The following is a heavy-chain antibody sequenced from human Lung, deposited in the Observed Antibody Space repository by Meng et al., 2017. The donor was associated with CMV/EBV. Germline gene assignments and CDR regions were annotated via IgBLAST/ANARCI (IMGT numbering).Heavy chain of an antibody. CDR1: GYTFTSYG. CDR3: ARDGHFDWLVPRLAAGRLEAQKDAYYYGMDV. J-gene: IGHJ6*02. Sequence: ASVXVSXXASGYTFTSYGISWVRQAPGQGLEWMGWISAYNGNTNYAQKLQGRVTMTTDTSTSTAYMELRSLRSDDTAVYYCARDGHFDWLVPRLAAGRLEAQKDAYYYGMDVWGQGTTVTVSS. V-gene: IGHV1-18*01. CDR2: ISAYNGNT. D-gene: IGHD3-9*01.